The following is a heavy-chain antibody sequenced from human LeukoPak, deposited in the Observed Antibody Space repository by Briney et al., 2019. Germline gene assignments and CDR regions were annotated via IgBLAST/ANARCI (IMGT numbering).Heavy chain of an antibody. V-gene: IGHV4-31*03. CDR3: ARVITMVRGPMGWFDP. CDR2: IYYSGST. D-gene: IGHD3-10*01. CDR1: GGSISSGGYY. J-gene: IGHJ5*02. Sequence: SETLSLTCTVSGGSISSGGYYWSWIRQHPGKGLEWIGYIYYSGSTYYNPSLKSRVTISVDTSKSQFSLKLSSVTAADTAVYYCARVITMVRGPMGWFDPWGQGTLVTVSS.